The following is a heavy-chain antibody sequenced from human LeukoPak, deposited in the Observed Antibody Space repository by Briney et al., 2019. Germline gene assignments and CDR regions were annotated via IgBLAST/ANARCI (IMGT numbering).Heavy chain of an antibody. J-gene: IGHJ4*02. CDR2: INPNSGGT. Sequence: ASVKVSCKASGYTFTGYYMHWVRQAPGQGLEWMGWINPNSGGTNYAQKFQGWVTMTRDTSISTAYMELSRLRSDDTAVYYCARDSRYSSGWYYFDYWGQGTLVTVSS. D-gene: IGHD6-19*01. V-gene: IGHV1-2*04. CDR1: GYTFTGYY. CDR3: ARDSRYSSGWYYFDY.